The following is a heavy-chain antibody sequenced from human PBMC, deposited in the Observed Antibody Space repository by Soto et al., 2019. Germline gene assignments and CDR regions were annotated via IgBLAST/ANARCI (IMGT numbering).Heavy chain of an antibody. D-gene: IGHD3-10*01. CDR3: ARDLDYYGSGSHYFYGMGV. CDR2: IVPIYGTR. J-gene: IGHJ6*02. Sequence: SVKVSCKASGGTFSRYAFSWVRQAPGQGLEWMGGIVPIYGTRGFAQKFQGRLTITADEPTRTAYMELSSLRSEDTAVYYCARDLDYYGSGSHYFYGMGVWGQGTTVTVSS. V-gene: IGHV1-69*13. CDR1: GGTFSRYA.